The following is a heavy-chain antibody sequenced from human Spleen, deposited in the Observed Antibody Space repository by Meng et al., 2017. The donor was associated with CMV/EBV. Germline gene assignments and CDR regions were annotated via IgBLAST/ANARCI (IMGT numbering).Heavy chain of an antibody. CDR2: IKSKTDGGTT. Sequence: GESLKISCAASGFTFSNAWMSWVRQAPGKGLEWVGRIKSKTDGGTTDYAAPVKGRFTIPRDDSKNTLYLQMNSLKTEDTAVYYCTTTNCSSTSCYSFRYYYYGMDVWGQGTTVTVSS. CDR1: GFTFSNAW. D-gene: IGHD2-2*02. CDR3: TTTNCSSTSCYSFRYYYYGMDV. J-gene: IGHJ6*02. V-gene: IGHV3-15*01.